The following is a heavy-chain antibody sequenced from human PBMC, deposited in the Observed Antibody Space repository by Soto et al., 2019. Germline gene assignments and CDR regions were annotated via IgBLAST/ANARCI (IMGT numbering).Heavy chain of an antibody. Sequence: PGGSLRLSCAASGLTFDDYAMHWVRQAPGKGLEWVSGISWNSGSIGYADSVKGRFTISRDNAKNSLYLQMNSLRAEDTALYYCVKDIGIAVAGTLDYWGQGTLVPVYS. V-gene: IGHV3-9*01. CDR3: VKDIGIAVAGTLDY. J-gene: IGHJ4*02. CDR1: GLTFDDYA. D-gene: IGHD6-19*01. CDR2: ISWNSGSI.